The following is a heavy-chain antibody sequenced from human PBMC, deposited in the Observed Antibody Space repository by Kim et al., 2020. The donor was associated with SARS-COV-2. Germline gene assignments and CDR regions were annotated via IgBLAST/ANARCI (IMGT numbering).Heavy chain of an antibody. D-gene: IGHD3-22*01. CDR2: ISWNSGSI. CDR3: AKISSSGYYGDY. V-gene: IGHV3-9*01. J-gene: IGHJ4*02. Sequence: GGSLRLSCAASGFTFDDYAMHWVRQAPGKGLEWVSGISWNSGSIGYADSVKGRFTISRDNSKNSLYLQMNSLRAEDTALYYCAKISSSGYYGDYWGQGTPVTVSS. CDR1: GFTFDDYA.